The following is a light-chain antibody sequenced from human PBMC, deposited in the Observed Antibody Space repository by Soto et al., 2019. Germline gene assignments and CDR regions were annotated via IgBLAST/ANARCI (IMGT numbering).Light chain of an antibody. J-gene: IGLJ1*01. CDR1: SSNIGEGTH. Sequence: QSVLSQPPSVSGAPGQRVTISCSGSSSNIGEGTHVNWYQQVPGRVPQLLIYDDRNRPSGVPDRFSGSKSGTSASLAITELQSEDEADFYCQSYDASLTGYVFGTGTKVTVL. CDR2: DDR. CDR3: QSYDASLTGYV. V-gene: IGLV1-40*01.